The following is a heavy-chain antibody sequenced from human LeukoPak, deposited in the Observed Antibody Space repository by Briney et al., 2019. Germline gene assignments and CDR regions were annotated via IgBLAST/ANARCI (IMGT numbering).Heavy chain of an antibody. CDR2: IYTDGGR. Sequence: GGSLRLSCAASGFTFSSYSMNWVRQAPGKELEWVSVIYTDGGRYYADSVRGRFTISRDTPKNMVFLQMNSLRVEDTAVYYCARGGYSGYDYDGWFDPWGQGTLVTVSS. CDR3: ARGGYSGYDYDGWFDP. V-gene: IGHV3-53*01. J-gene: IGHJ5*02. CDR1: GFTFSSYS. D-gene: IGHD5-12*01.